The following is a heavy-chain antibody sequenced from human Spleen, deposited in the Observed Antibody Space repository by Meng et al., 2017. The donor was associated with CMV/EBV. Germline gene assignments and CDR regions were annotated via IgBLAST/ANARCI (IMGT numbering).Heavy chain of an antibody. J-gene: IGHJ6*02. CDR1: GGSFSGYY. D-gene: IGHD3-3*01. Sequence: SETLSLTCAVYGGSFSGYYWSWIRQPPGKGLEWIGEINHSGITNYNPSLKSRVTISVDTSKNQFSLKLSSVTAADTAVYYCARGVADDFWSGHWTFGYYYYGMDVWGQGTTVTVSS. CDR3: ARGVADDFWSGHWTFGYYYYGMDV. CDR2: INHSGIT. V-gene: IGHV4-34*01.